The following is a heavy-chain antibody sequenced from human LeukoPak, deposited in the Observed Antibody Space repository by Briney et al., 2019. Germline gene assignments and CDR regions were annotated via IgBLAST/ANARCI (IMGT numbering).Heavy chain of an antibody. CDR1: GGSISSSSYY. CDR2: IYYSGST. J-gene: IGHJ4*02. V-gene: IGHV4-39*01. Sequence: SETLSLTCTVSGGSISSSSYYWGWIRQPPGKGLEWIGSIYYSGSTYYNPSLKSRVTISVDTSKNQFSLKLSSVTAADTAVYYCARQAGSGYSGYCFDYWGQGTLVTVSS. D-gene: IGHD5-12*01. CDR3: ARQAGSGYSGYCFDY.